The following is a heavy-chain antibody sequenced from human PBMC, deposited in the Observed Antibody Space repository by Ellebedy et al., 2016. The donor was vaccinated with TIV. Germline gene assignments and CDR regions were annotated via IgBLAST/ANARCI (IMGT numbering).Heavy chain of an antibody. D-gene: IGHD2-8*02. CDR2: ISGGAGST. Sequence: GESLKISCAASGFTFSSYAMTWVRQAPGKGLEWVSGISGGAGSTVYAESVKGRFTISRDNAQNSLFLQMNSLRAEDTAVYYCARGWSTPDSWGQGTLVIVSS. V-gene: IGHV3-23*01. CDR3: ARGWSTPDS. J-gene: IGHJ4*02. CDR1: GFTFSSYA.